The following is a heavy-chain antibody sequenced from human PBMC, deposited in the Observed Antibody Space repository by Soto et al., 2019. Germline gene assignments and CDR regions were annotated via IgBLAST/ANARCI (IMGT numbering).Heavy chain of an antibody. Sequence: PSETLSLTCTVSGGSISSYYWNWIRQPPGKGLEWIGYIYYSGSTSYNPSLKSRVTISVDTSKNQFSLKLSSVTAADTAVYYCASAEMATIYFAVNCFDPWRQGNLITVSS. D-gene: IGHD5-12*01. CDR2: IYYSGST. CDR1: GGSISSYY. J-gene: IGHJ5*02. CDR3: ASAEMATIYFAVNCFDP. V-gene: IGHV4-59*01.